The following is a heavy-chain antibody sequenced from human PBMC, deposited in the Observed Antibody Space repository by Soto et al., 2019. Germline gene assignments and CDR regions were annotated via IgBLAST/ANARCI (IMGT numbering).Heavy chain of an antibody. D-gene: IGHD4-4*01. CDR1: GFTVSSNY. J-gene: IGHJ6*03. Sequence: GGSLRLSCAASGFTVSSNYMSWVRQAPGKGLEWVSVIYSGGSTYYADSVKGRFTISRDNSKNTLYLQMNSLRAEDTAVYYCARGTTVTTNILLYYYYYMDVWGKGTTVTVSS. V-gene: IGHV3-66*01. CDR3: ARGTTVTTNILLYYYYYMDV. CDR2: IYSGGST.